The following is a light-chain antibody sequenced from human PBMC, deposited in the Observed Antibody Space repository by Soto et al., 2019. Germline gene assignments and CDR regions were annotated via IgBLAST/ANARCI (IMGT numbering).Light chain of an antibody. V-gene: IGLV2-14*01. CDR2: DVS. CDR1: SSDVGGYNY. J-gene: IGLJ1*01. Sequence: QSALTQPASVSGSPGQSITISCTGTSSDVGGYNYVSWYQQHPGKAPKLMIYDVSNRPSGVCNRCSGSKSGNMASLTISGLPAEDEADYYCSSYTNSGTLYVFGTGTKVTVL. CDR3: SSYTNSGTLYV.